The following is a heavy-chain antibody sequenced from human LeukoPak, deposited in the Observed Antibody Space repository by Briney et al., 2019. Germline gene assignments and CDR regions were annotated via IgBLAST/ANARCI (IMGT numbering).Heavy chain of an antibody. V-gene: IGHV1-2*02. CDR3: ARVGSRRYYYYYMDV. D-gene: IGHD6-25*01. J-gene: IGHJ6*03. Sequence: GASVKVSCKASGYTFTDYYIHWVRQAPGQGLEWMGWINPKSGDTNYEQKFQGRVTMTRDTSVSTAYMELSRLRSDDTAVYYCARVGSRRYYYYYMDVWGKGTTVTVSS. CDR1: GYTFTDYY. CDR2: INPKSGDT.